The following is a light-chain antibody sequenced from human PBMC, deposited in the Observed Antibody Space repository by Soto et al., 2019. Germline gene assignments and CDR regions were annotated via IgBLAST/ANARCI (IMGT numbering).Light chain of an antibody. V-gene: IGKV3-15*01. CDR2: GAS. Sequence: EIVMTQSPATLSVSPGERATLSCRASQSVSSNLAWYQQKPGQAPRLLIYGASTRATGIPARFSGSGSGTEFTLTISSLQSEDVAVYYCQQYNKWPPRTFGQGTKLEIK. J-gene: IGKJ2*01. CDR1: QSVSSN. CDR3: QQYNKWPPRT.